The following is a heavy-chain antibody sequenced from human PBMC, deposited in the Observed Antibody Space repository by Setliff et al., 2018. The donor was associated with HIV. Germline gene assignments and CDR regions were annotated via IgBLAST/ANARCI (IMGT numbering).Heavy chain of an antibody. V-gene: IGHV4-4*09. CDR2: VSTSGST. J-gene: IGHJ3*02. CDR3: ARAPFYSGYDSHDSSGCYLDAFDI. D-gene: IGHD3-22*01. CDR1: GGSFTTNY. Sequence: PSETLSLTCTVSGGSFTTNYWSWLRQPPGKELEWIGYVSTSGSTNYNPSLKSRVTISIDTYKNQFSLKLNAATAADTAVYYCARAPFYSGYDSHDSSGCYLDAFDIWGPGTMVTVSS.